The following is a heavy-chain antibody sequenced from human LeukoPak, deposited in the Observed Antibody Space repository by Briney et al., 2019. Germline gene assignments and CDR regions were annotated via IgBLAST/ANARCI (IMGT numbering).Heavy chain of an antibody. J-gene: IGHJ4*02. D-gene: IGHD3-3*01. CDR2: VHLDGRT. V-gene: IGHV4-4*02. Sequence: PSETLSLTCGVSGGSVSSTNWWTWIRQPPGKGLEWIGEVHLDGRTNFNPSLKSRLTISVDLSENHISLKLTSVTAADTAVYYCAREGGFFRPLDYSGQGTLVTVSS. CDR3: AREGGFFRPLDY. CDR1: GGSVSSTNW.